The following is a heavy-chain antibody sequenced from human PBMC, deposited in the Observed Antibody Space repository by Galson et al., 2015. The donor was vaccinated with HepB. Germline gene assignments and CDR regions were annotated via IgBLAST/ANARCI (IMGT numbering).Heavy chain of an antibody. CDR2: ISSSSSYI. V-gene: IGHV3-21*01. Sequence: SLRLSCAASGFTFSSYSMNWVRQAPGKGLEWVSSISSSSSYIYYADSVKGRFTISRDNAKNSLYLQMNSLRAEDTAVYYCARDVGSSSGGAYYYYGMDVWGQGTTVTVSS. J-gene: IGHJ6*02. CDR1: GFTFSSYS. CDR3: ARDVGSSSGGAYYYYGMDV. D-gene: IGHD6-6*01.